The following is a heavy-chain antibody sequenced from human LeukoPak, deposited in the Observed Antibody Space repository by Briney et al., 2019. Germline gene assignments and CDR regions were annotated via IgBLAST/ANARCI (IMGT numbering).Heavy chain of an antibody. CDR1: GGSISSYY. CDR3: ASLCSSTSRNVFDY. V-gene: IGHV4-59*01. D-gene: IGHD2-2*01. CDR2: IYYSGST. J-gene: IGHJ4*02. Sequence: SETLSLTCTVSGGSISSYYWSWIRQPPGKGLEWIGYIYYSGSTNYNPSLKSRVTISVDTSKNQFSLKLSSVTAEDTAVYYCASLCSSTSRNVFDYWGQGTLVTVSS.